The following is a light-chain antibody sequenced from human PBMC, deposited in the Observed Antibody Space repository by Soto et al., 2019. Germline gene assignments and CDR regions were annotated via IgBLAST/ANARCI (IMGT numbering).Light chain of an antibody. CDR2: GAS. Sequence: EIVLTQSPATLSLSPGERATLSCRASQSVSNYLAWYQQKPGQTPRLLIYGASTRATGIPARISGSGSGTEFTLTISSLQSEDFAVYYCQQYGSSGTFGQGTKVDIK. V-gene: IGKV3-15*01. CDR1: QSVSNY. CDR3: QQYGSSGT. J-gene: IGKJ1*01.